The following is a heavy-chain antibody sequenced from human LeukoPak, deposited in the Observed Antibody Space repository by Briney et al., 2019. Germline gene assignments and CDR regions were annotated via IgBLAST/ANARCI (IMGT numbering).Heavy chain of an antibody. CDR1: GGSISSSSYY. J-gene: IGHJ4*02. Sequence: PSETLSLTCTVSGGSISSSSYYWGWIRQPPGKGLEWIGSIYYSGSTYYNPSLKSRVTISVDTSKNQFSLKLSSVTAADTAVYYCARGRGGSYKDWGQGTLVTVSS. D-gene: IGHD1-26*01. CDR2: IYYSGST. V-gene: IGHV4-39*07. CDR3: ARGRGGSYKD.